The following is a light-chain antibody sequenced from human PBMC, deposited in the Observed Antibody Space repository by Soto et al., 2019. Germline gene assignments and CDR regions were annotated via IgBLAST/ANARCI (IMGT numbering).Light chain of an antibody. CDR3: QQSYSTLVLT. V-gene: IGKV1-39*01. CDR2: GAS. J-gene: IGKJ4*01. Sequence: IKMTQSPSSLSASVGDSVTITCRASQGVDSDLSWYQQRPGKAPKLLIYGASNLPSGVPSRFSGRGSGTPFTLTITSLQPEDVATYYCQQSYSTLVLTFGGGTKVHLK. CDR1: QGVDSD.